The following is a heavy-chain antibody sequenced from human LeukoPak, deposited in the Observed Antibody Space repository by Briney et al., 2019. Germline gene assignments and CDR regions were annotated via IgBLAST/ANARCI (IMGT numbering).Heavy chain of an antibody. J-gene: IGHJ4*02. CDR2: ISGSGGST. V-gene: IGHV3-23*01. Sequence: GGSLRLSCAASGFTFSSDAMSWVRQAPGKGLEWVSAISGSGGSTYYADSVKGRFTISRDNSKNTLYLQMNSLRAEDTAVYYCAKDFLYCSSTSCYAFDYWGQGTLVTVSS. D-gene: IGHD2-2*01. CDR3: AKDFLYCSSTSCYAFDY. CDR1: GFTFSSDA.